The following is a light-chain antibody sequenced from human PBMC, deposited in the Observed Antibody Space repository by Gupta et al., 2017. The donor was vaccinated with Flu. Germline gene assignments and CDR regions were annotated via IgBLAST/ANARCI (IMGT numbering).Light chain of an antibody. Sequence: DIQLTQSPSFVSASVGDRVTITCRASQDVRSYLVWYQQRPGEAPKLLIYESSTLQDGVPSRFSGSGSGTHFTLTLSGLQPEDFATYYCQQANRLPITVGQGTRLEIK. CDR3: QQANRLPIT. CDR1: QDVRSY. V-gene: IGKV1D-12*01. CDR2: ESS. J-gene: IGKJ5*01.